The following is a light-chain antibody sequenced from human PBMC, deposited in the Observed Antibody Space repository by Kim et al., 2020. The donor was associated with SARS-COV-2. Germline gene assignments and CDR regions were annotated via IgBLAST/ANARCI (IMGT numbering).Light chain of an antibody. V-gene: IGLV1-47*01. J-gene: IGLJ1*01. CDR3: ATWDDSLKV. Sequence: PGQKVTISCSGSGPNFGRNYVFWYQQHPGTAPKRLIYSNDQRPSGVPDRFSGSKSGTSASLAISGLRSDDEADYFCATWDDSLKVCGTGTKVTVL. CDR2: SND. CDR1: GPNFGRNY.